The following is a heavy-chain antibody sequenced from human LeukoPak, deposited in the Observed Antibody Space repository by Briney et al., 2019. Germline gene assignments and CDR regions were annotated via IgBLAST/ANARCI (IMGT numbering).Heavy chain of an antibody. V-gene: IGHV3-48*03. CDR1: GFTFSSYN. CDR3: ARRAGSYSHSYDY. D-gene: IGHD2-15*01. Sequence: GGSLRLSCAASGFTFSSYNMNWVRQAPGKGLEWVSYISSSGSTIYYADSVKGRFTISRDNAKNSLYLQMNSLRAEDTAIYYCARRAGSYSHSYDYWGQGTLVTVSS. CDR2: ISSSGSTI. J-gene: IGHJ4*02.